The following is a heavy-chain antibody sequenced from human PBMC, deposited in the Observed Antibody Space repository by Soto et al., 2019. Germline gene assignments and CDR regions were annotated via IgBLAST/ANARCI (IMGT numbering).Heavy chain of an antibody. V-gene: IGHV3-53*04. CDR3: ASRRGRRIAEAGPLDF. CDR2: IYSGGST. J-gene: IGHJ6*02. CDR1: GFTVSSNY. D-gene: IGHD6-19*01. Sequence: EVQLVESGGGLVQPGGSLRLSCAASGFTVSSNYMSWVRQAPGKGLEWVSVIYSGGSTYYADSVKGRFTISRHNSKNTLYLQMNSLGAEDTAVYYCASRRGRRIAEAGPLDFWGQGATVTVSS.